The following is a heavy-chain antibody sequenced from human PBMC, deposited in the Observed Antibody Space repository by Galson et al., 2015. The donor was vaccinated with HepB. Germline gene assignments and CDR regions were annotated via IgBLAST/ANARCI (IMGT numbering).Heavy chain of an antibody. V-gene: IGHV6-1*01. Sequence: CAISGDSVSSNSAAWNWIRQSPSRGLEWLGRTYYRSKWYNDYAVSVKSRITINPDTSKNQFFLQLNSVTPEDTAVYYCARQSSGDYYYYYYYMDVWGKGTTVTVSS. CDR2: TYYRSKWYN. J-gene: IGHJ6*03. D-gene: IGHD6-25*01. CDR1: GDSVSSNSAA. CDR3: ARQSSGDYYYYYYYMDV.